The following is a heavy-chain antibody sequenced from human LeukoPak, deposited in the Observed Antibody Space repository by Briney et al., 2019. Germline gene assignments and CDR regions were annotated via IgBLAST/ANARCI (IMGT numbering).Heavy chain of an antibody. CDR3: ARDAQGGNWFDP. V-gene: IGHV3-30*03. Sequence: GGSLRLSCAASGFTFSSYWMSWVRQAPGKGLEWVAVISYDGSNKYYADSVKGRFTISRDNSKNTLYLQMSSLRAEDTAVYYCARDAQGGNWFDPWGQGTLVTVSS. CDR2: ISYDGSNK. CDR1: GFTFSSYW. J-gene: IGHJ5*02. D-gene: IGHD3-16*01.